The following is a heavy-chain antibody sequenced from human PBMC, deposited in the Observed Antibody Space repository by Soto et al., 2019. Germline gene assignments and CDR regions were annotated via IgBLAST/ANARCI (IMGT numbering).Heavy chain of an antibody. J-gene: IGHJ4*02. CDR2: IFSSGST. V-gene: IGHV4-4*07. CDR3: ARTGDWFEFDY. D-gene: IGHD3-9*01. CDR1: GGSINTFY. Sequence: SETLSLTCTVSGGSINTFYWSWARQPAGKGLEWIGRIFSSGSTNYNPSLKSRVTISVDTSKNQFSLKLSSVTAADTAVYYCARTGDWFEFDYWGQGTLVTVSS.